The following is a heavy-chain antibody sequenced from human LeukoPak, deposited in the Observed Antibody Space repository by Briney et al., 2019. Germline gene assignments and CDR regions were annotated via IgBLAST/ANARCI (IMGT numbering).Heavy chain of an antibody. CDR2: ISGSGGST. Sequence: PGGSLRLSCAASGLTFSSYAMSWVRQAPGKGLEWVLAISGSGGSTYYADSVKGRFTISRDNSKNTLYLQMNSLRAEDTAVYYCAKLNHDYVWGSYRHWFDPWGQGTLVTVSS. CDR1: GLTFSSYA. CDR3: AKLNHDYVWGSYRHWFDP. J-gene: IGHJ5*02. V-gene: IGHV3-23*01. D-gene: IGHD3-16*02.